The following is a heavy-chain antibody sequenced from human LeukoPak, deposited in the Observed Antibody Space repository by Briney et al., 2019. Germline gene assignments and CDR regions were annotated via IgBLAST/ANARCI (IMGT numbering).Heavy chain of an antibody. CDR2: ISGSGGST. D-gene: IGHD3-10*01. CDR1: GFTFSSYA. CDR3: AKEDGSGSYYSLDPYYYYYGMDV. V-gene: IGHV3-23*01. Sequence: GGSLRLSCAAPGFTFSSYAMSWVRQAPGKGLEWVSAISGSGGSTYYADSVKGRFTISRDNSKNTLYLQMNSLRAEDTAVYYCAKEDGSGSYYSLDPYYYYYGMDVWGQGTTVTVSS. J-gene: IGHJ6*02.